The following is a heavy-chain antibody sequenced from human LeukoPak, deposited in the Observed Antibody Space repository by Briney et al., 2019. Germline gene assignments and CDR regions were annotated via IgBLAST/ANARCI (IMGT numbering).Heavy chain of an antibody. CDR1: GGSISSGDYY. CDR2: IYYTGST. Sequence: SETLSLTCTVSGGSISSGDYYWSWIRQPPGKGLEWIGYIYYTGSTDYNPSLKSRVTMSVDTSKNQFSLKLSSVTAADTAVYYCARARWSTSWYFDLWGRGTLVTVSS. J-gene: IGHJ2*01. D-gene: IGHD2-8*02. CDR3: ARARWSTSWYFDL. V-gene: IGHV4-30-4*08.